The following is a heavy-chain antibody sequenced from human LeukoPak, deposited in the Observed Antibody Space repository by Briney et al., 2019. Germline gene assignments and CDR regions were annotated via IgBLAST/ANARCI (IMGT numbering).Heavy chain of an antibody. D-gene: IGHD7-27*01. CDR2: IDIDEIST. CDR3: ARGLWGIDY. Sequence: PGGSLRLSCAASGFTFSSYRMHWVRQAPGKGLVWVSRIDIDEISTNYADSVKGRFTISRDNAENTLYLEMNSLRAEDTAVYFCARGLWGIDYWGQGTLVTVSS. CDR1: GFTFSSYR. J-gene: IGHJ4*02. V-gene: IGHV3-74*01.